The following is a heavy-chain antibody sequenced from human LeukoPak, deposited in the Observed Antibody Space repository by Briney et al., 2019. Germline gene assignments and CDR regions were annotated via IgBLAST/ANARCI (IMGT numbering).Heavy chain of an antibody. J-gene: IGHJ3*02. D-gene: IGHD3-9*01. CDR2: IIPIYGAT. V-gene: IGHV1-69*05. CDR1: GGSFSSDA. Sequence: ASVKVSCKVSGGSFSSDAISWVRQAPGQGLEWMGQIIPIYGATNFAQNFEDRVTLTTDESPSAAYMELRSLTSADTAVYYCAREARYCDTTNCYPAFEMWGQGTMATVSS. CDR3: AREARYCDTTNCYPAFEM.